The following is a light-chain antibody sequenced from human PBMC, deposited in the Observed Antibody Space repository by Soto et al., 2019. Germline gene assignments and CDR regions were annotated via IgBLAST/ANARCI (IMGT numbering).Light chain of an antibody. Sequence: EIVMTQSPATLSVAPGERATLSCRASQRIGSNLAWYQQKPGQPPRLLIYDTSTWATGLAPRYSGSGYGTEFTLTISSLQYEDFAVYHCQQYNNWPLTFGGGTNVDIK. V-gene: IGKV3-15*01. J-gene: IGKJ4*01. CDR1: QRIGSN. CDR3: QQYNNWPLT. CDR2: DTS.